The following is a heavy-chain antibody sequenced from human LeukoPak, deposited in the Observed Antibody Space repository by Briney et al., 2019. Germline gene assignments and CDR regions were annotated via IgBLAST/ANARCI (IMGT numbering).Heavy chain of an antibody. CDR3: AKRDDSSSWTAYDI. D-gene: IGHD6-13*01. J-gene: IGHJ3*02. Sequence: PGGSLRLSCAASGFTVTTNYMTWVRQAPGKGLEWVSIIYSGGYTDYADSVKGRFTISRDNSKNTLDLQMNSLRAEDTAVYYCAKRDDSSSWTAYDIWGQGTMVTVSS. V-gene: IGHV3-66*01. CDR2: IYSGGYT. CDR1: GFTVTTNY.